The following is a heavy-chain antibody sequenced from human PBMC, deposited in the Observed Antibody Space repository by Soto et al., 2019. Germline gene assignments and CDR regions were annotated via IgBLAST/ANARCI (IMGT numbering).Heavy chain of an antibody. CDR2: IIPIFGTA. D-gene: IGHD1-26*01. Sequence: QVQLVQSGAEVKKPRSSVKVSCKASGGTFSSYSINWVRQAPGQGLEWIGEIIPIFGTANYAQKFQGGVTMTADEATSRAYRELSSLRSEDTAVYYCARDGGRHSGGIDYWGQGTLVTVSS. J-gene: IGHJ4*02. V-gene: IGHV1-69*01. CDR1: GGTFSSYS. CDR3: ARDGGRHSGGIDY.